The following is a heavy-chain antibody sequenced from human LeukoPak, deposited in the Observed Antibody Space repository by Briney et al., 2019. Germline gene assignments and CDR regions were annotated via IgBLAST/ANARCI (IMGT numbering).Heavy chain of an antibody. CDR3: ARVSRGYSSGWYISNYYYYYMDV. J-gene: IGHJ6*03. CDR1: GYTFTSYD. D-gene: IGHD6-19*01. Sequence: GASVKVSCKASGYTFTSYDINWVRQATGEGGEWMGWTNPNSGNTGYAQKFQSRVTMTRNTSLSRAYMELSSLRSEDTAVYYCARVSRGYSSGWYISNYYYYYMDVWGKGTTVTVSS. CDR2: TNPNSGNT. V-gene: IGHV1-8*01.